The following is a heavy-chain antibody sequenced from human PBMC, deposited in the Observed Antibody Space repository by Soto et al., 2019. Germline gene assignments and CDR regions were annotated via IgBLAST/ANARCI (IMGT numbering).Heavy chain of an antibody. D-gene: IGHD3-10*01. CDR2: TIPIFGTA. CDR3: ARDRSDGSGYYGMDV. V-gene: IGHV1-69*12. CDR1: GGTFSSYA. J-gene: IGHJ6*04. Sequence: QVQLVQSGAEVKKPGSSVKVSCKASGGTFSSYAISWVRQAPGQGLEWMGGTIPIFGTANYAQKFQGRVTITADESTSTAYMELSNLRSEDTSVYYCARDRSDGSGYYGMDVWGKGTTVTVSS.